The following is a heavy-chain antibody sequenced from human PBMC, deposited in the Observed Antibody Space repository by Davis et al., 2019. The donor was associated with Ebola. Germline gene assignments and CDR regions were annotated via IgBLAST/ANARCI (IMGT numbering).Heavy chain of an antibody. V-gene: IGHV3-21*01. CDR3: VRDPALVVTGGGWFFGL. D-gene: IGHD2-21*02. CDR2: ISSSSNYI. Sequence: GESLKTSCAASGFTFSSNSMNWVRQAPGKGLEWVSFISSSSNYIYYADSVKGRFTVSRDNAKNSLYLQMNSLRAEDTAVYYCVRDPALVVTGGGWFFGLWGRGTLVTVSS. J-gene: IGHJ2*01. CDR1: GFTFSSNS.